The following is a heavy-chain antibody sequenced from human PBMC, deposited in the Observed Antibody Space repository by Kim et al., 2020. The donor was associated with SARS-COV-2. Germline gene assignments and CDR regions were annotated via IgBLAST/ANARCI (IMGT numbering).Heavy chain of an antibody. CDR3: AKGGYYDSSGVLVSFDY. CDR1: GFTFSSYG. V-gene: IGHV3-30*18. Sequence: GGSLRLSCAASGFTFSSYGMHWVRQAPGKGLEWVAVISYDGSNKYYADSVKGRFTISRDNSKNTLYLQMNSLRAEDTAVYYCAKGGYYDSSGVLVSFDYWGQGTLVTVSS. D-gene: IGHD3-22*01. CDR2: ISYDGSNK. J-gene: IGHJ4*02.